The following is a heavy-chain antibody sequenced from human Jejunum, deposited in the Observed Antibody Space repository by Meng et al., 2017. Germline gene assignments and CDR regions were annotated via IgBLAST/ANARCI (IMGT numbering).Heavy chain of an antibody. CDR1: GFTSTNYW. J-gene: IGHJ4*02. Sequence: ESLKISWASPGFTSTNYWMSWVRQVLGKGLEWVANIKTDGSERYYVDSVKGRFIISRDNVTSSLSLQMNSLRAEDTAVYYCARYEHSVEFWGQGTLVTVSS. V-gene: IGHV3-7*01. CDR3: ARYEHSVEF. D-gene: IGHD2-15*01. CDR2: IKTDGSER.